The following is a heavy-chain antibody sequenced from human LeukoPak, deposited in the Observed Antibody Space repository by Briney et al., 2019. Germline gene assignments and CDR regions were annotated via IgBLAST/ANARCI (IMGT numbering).Heavy chain of an antibody. V-gene: IGHV3-23*01. Sequence: GGSLRLSCAASGFTFSSYAMSWVRQAPGKGLEWVSAISGSGGSTYYADSVKGRFTISRDNSKNTLYVQMNSLRAEGTAVYYCANEVGSIVGANWGQGTLVTVSS. CDR3: ANEVGSIVGAN. D-gene: IGHD1-26*01. CDR1: GFTFSSYA. J-gene: IGHJ1*01. CDR2: ISGSGGST.